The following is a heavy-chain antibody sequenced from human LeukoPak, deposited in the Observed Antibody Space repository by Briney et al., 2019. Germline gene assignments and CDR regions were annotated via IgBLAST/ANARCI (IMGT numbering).Heavy chain of an antibody. J-gene: IGHJ4*02. D-gene: IGHD1-7*01. V-gene: IGHV3-23*01. CDR1: GFTFSSYA. Sequence: GGSLRLSCAASGFTFSSYAMSWVRQAPGKGLECVSVIGGSGGSTYYADSVKGRFTISRDNSKNTLYLQMSSLRAEDTAVYYCAKKKRELRGFDYWGQGTLVTVSS. CDR3: AKKKRELRGFDY. CDR2: IGGSGGST.